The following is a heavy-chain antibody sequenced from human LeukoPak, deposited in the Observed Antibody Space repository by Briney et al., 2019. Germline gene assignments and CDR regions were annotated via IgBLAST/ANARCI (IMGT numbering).Heavy chain of an antibody. CDR2: INHSGST. CDR3: ARDYGDSSGDYYYGMDV. V-gene: IGHV4-34*01. CDR1: GGTFSGYC. J-gene: IGHJ6*02. Sequence: PSETLSLTCAVYGGTFSGYCWSWIRQPPGKGLEWIGEINHSGSTNYNPSLKSRVTISVDTSKNQFSLKLSSVTAADTAVYYCARDYGDSSGDYYYGMDVWGQGTTVTVSS. D-gene: IGHD4-17*01.